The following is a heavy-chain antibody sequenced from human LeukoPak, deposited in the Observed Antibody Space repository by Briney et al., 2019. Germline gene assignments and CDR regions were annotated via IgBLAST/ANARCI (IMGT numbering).Heavy chain of an antibody. CDR3: ARQGLRLTSDY. CDR1: GSSISISNYY. Sequence: SETLSLTCTVSGSSISISNYYWGWIRQPPGKGLEWIGAIYYRGSTYYNPSLKSRVTMSVDTSTNQFSLKLSSVTAADTAMYYCARQGLRLTSDYWGQGTLVTVSS. D-gene: IGHD4-17*01. CDR2: IYYRGST. V-gene: IGHV4-39*01. J-gene: IGHJ4*02.